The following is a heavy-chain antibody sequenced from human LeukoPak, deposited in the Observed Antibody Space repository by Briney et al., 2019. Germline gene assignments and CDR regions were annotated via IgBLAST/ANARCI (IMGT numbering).Heavy chain of an antibody. CDR1: GGSISTHY. CDR3: ARAQYASGSFFDY. Sequence: SETLSLTCTVSGGSISTHYWSWIRQPPGKGLEWIGYIYYTGSTNYNPSLKSRVTMAIDTSKDQFSLELTFVSAADTAVYYCARAQYASGSFFDYWGQGTLATVSS. D-gene: IGHD3-10*01. CDR2: IYYTGST. V-gene: IGHV4-59*11. J-gene: IGHJ4*02.